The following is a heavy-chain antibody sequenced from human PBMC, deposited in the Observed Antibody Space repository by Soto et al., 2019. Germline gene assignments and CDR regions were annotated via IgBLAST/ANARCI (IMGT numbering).Heavy chain of an antibody. V-gene: IGHV3-7*01. CDR2: IKQDGSEK. CDR1: GFTFSSYW. CDR3: AREQDYDILTGYYISTFDI. D-gene: IGHD3-9*01. Sequence: EVQLVESGGGLVQPGGSLRLSCAASGFTFSSYWMSWVRQAPGKGLEWVANIKQDGSEKYYVDSVKGRFTISRDNAKKSLYLQMNSLRAEDTAVYYCAREQDYDILTGYYISTFDIWGQGTMVTVSS. J-gene: IGHJ3*02.